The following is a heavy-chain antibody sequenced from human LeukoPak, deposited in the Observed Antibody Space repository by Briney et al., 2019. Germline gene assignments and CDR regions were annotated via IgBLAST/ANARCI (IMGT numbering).Heavy chain of an antibody. CDR3: ATSYVSSGCD. Sequence: PGGSLRLSCAASGFTFSSFWMAWVRQAPGKGLEWVANIKQDGSLQYYGDSVKGRFTISRDNAKNSLYLQMDSLRAEDTALYYCATSYVSSGCDWGQGTLVTVSS. D-gene: IGHD3-22*01. V-gene: IGHV3-7*01. CDR1: GFTFSSFW. CDR2: IKQDGSLQ. J-gene: IGHJ4*02.